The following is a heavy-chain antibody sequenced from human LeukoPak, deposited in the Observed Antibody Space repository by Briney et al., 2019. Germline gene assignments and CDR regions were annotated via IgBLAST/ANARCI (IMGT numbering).Heavy chain of an antibody. Sequence: PSETLSLTCTVSGGSISSYYWSWIRQPPGKGLEWIGYIYYSGSTNYNPSLKSRVTISVDTSKNQFSLKLSSVTAADTAVYYCARMVVVVPAANYYYGMDVWGQGTTVTVFS. J-gene: IGHJ6*02. CDR3: ARMVVVVPAANYYYGMDV. V-gene: IGHV4-59*01. CDR2: IYYSGST. D-gene: IGHD2-2*01. CDR1: GGSISSYY.